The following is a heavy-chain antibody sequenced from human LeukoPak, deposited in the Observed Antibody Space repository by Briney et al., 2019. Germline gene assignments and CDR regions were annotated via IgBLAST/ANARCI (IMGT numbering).Heavy chain of an antibody. V-gene: IGHV4-59*01. J-gene: IGHJ6*03. Sequence: SETLSLTCTVSGGSISSYYWSWIRQPPGKGLEWIGYIYASGSTNYNPALKSRVTISVDTSKNQFSLKLSSVTAADTAVYYCARYQNPHYYYYMDIWGKGTTVTVSS. D-gene: IGHD1-14*01. CDR2: IYASGST. CDR1: GGSISSYY. CDR3: ARYQNPHYYYYMDI.